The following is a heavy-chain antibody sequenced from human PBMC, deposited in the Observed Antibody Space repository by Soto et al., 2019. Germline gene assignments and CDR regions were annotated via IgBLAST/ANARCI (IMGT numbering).Heavy chain of an antibody. CDR3: AAAPTYWFDP. J-gene: IGHJ5*02. D-gene: IGHD4-4*01. CDR1: GFTFTSSA. Sequence: ASVKVSFKASGFTFTSSAVQWLRQARGQRLEWIGWIVVGSGNTNYAQKFRERVTITRDMSTSTAYMELSSLRSEDTAVYYCAAAPTYWFDPWGQGTLVTVSS. V-gene: IGHV1-58*01. CDR2: IVVGSGNT.